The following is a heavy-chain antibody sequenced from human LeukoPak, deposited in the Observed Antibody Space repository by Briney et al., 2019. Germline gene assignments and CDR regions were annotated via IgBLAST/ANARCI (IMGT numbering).Heavy chain of an antibody. CDR1: GFTFSNYW. CDR2: INSDGINT. V-gene: IGHV3-74*01. Sequence: GGSLRLSCAASGFTFSNYWMHWVRQAPGKGLVWVSRINSDGINTSYADSVKGRFTISRDNAKNTLNLQMNSLRAEDTAVYYCTTEIHWGQGTLVTVSS. D-gene: IGHD1-26*01. J-gene: IGHJ4*02. CDR3: TTEIH.